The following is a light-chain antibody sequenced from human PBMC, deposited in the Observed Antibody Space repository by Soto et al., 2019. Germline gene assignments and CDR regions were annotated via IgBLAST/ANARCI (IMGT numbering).Light chain of an antibody. V-gene: IGKV3-20*01. CDR2: DAS. CDR3: QQYGSSPCT. Sequence: EIALTQSPGTLSLSPGERATLSCRASQSVSSNYLAWYQQKPGQAPRLLIYDASSRATGIPDRFSGSGSGTDFTLTISRLEPEDFAVYYCQQYGSSPCTFGQGTKLEIK. J-gene: IGKJ2*02. CDR1: QSVSSNY.